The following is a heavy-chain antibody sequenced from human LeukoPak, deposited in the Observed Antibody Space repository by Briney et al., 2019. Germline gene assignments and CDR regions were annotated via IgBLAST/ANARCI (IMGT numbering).Heavy chain of an antibody. CDR3: ARAGDCSSTSCYRRGWFDP. CDR2: ISAYNGNT. J-gene: IGHJ5*02. Sequence: GASVKVSCKASGYTFTSYGISWVRQAPGQGLEWMGWISAYNGNTNYAQKLQGRVTMTTDTSTSTAYMELRSLRSDDTAVYYCARAGDCSSTSCYRRGWFDPWGQGTLVTVSS. D-gene: IGHD2-2*01. V-gene: IGHV1-18*01. CDR1: GYTFTSYG.